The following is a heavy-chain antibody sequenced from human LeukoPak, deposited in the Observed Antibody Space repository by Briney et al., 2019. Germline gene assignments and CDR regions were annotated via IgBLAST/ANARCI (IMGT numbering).Heavy chain of an antibody. CDR3: AREFSWSGFFDF. CDR2: VYYSGTI. Sequence: PSETLSLTRTVSGGSISNYYWSWIRQPPGKGLKGIGYVYYSGTINYNPSLKSRVTISVDTSKNQFSLRLTSVTAADTAVYFCAREFSWSGFFDFWGQGALVTVSS. CDR1: GGSISNYY. J-gene: IGHJ4*02. D-gene: IGHD2-15*01. V-gene: IGHV4-59*01.